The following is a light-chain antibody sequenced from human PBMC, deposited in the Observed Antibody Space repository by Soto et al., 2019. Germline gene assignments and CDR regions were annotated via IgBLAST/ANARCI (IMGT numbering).Light chain of an antibody. Sequence: EIVLTQSPATLSLSPGERATLSCRASQNVGSSLAWFQHKPGQAPRLLIYDASNRATGIPARFSGSGSGTDFTLTISSLEPEDFAVYYCQQRSNWPRTFGQGTKLEIK. V-gene: IGKV3-11*01. CDR2: DAS. CDR3: QQRSNWPRT. CDR1: QNVGSS. J-gene: IGKJ2*01.